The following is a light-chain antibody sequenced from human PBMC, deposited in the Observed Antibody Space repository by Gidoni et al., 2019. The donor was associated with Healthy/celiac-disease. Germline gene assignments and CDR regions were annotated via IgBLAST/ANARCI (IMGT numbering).Light chain of an antibody. CDR1: QSVLYSSNNKNY. CDR2: WAS. CDR3: QQYYSTPPYT. V-gene: IGKV4-1*01. Sequence: DIVMTQSPDSLAASLGERATINCKSSQSVLYSSNNKNYLAWYQQKPGQPPELLIYWASTRESGVPDRFSGSGSGTDFTLTISSLQAEDVAVYYCQQYYSTPPYTFGQGTKLEIK. J-gene: IGKJ2*01.